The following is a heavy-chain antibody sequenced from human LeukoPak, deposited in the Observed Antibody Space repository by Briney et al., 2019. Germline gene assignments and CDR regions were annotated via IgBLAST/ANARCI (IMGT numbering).Heavy chain of an antibody. D-gene: IGHD3-10*01. CDR1: GYTFTSYG. Sequence: ASVKVSCKASGYTFTSYGISWVRQAPGQGLEWMGWISAYNGNTNYAQKLQGRVTMTTDTSTSTAYMELRSLRSDDTAVYYCARGVNCYGSGSYRWGFDYWGQGTLVTVSS. CDR2: ISAYNGNT. CDR3: ARGVNCYGSGSYRWGFDY. J-gene: IGHJ4*02. V-gene: IGHV1-18*01.